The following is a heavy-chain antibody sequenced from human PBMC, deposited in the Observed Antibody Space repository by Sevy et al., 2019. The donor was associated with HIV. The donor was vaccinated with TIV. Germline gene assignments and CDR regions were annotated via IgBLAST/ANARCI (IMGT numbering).Heavy chain of an antibody. CDR2: IFWDDEK. CDR1: GFSLNTSGVG. V-gene: IGHV2-5*02. CDR3: ARFLKGDYTNYFDS. J-gene: IGHJ4*02. D-gene: IGHD4-4*01. Sequence: SGPTLVNPAQTLTLTCSFSGFSLNTSGVGVGWIRLPPGKALEWFALIFWDDEKRYSPPLKNRLTITKDTSKNQVVLTMTNMDPVDTATYYCARFLKGDYTNYFDSWDQGSLVTVSS.